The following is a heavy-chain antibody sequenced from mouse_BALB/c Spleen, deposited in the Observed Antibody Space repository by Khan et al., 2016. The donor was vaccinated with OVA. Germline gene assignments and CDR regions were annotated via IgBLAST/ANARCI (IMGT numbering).Heavy chain of an antibody. J-gene: IGHJ3*01. CDR3: TRGGYGSPFAY. D-gene: IGHD1-1*01. CDR2: INPSNGGT. Sequence: QMQLEESGAELVKPGASVKLSCKASGYTFTSYYMYWVKQRPGQGLEWIGEINPSNGGTNVNEKFKSKATLTVDKSSSTAYMEVSSLTSEASAVYYCTRGGYGSPFAYGGQGTLVTVSA. CDR1: GYTFTSYY. V-gene: IGHV1S81*02.